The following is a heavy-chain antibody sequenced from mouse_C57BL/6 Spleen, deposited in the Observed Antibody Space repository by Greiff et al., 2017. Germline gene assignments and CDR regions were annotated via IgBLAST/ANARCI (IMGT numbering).Heavy chain of an antibody. CDR3: ARRYYDYDDAMDY. CDR2: IDPSDSYT. V-gene: IGHV1-59*01. Sequence: VKLQQPGAELVRPGTSVKLSCKASGYTFTSYWMHWVKQRPGQGLEWIGVIDPSDSYTNYNQKFKGKATLTVDTSSSTAYMQLSSLTSEDSAVYYCARRYYDYDDAMDYWGQGTSVTVSS. J-gene: IGHJ4*01. CDR1: GYTFTSYW. D-gene: IGHD2-4*01.